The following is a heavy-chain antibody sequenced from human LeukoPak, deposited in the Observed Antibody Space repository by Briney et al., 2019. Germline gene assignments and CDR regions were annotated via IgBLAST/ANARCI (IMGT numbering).Heavy chain of an antibody. Sequence: SETLSLTCTVSGGSISSYYWSWIRQPAGKGLEWIGRIYTSGSTNHNPSLKSRVTMSVDTSKNQFSLKLSSVTAADTAVYYCARAGDDSGYDSGYFDYWGQGTLVTVSS. CDR1: GGSISSYY. CDR2: IYTSGST. J-gene: IGHJ4*02. CDR3: ARAGDDSGYDSGYFDY. D-gene: IGHD5-12*01. V-gene: IGHV4-4*07.